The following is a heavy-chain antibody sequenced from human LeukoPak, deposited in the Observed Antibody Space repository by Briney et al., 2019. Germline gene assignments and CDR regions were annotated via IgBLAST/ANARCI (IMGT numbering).Heavy chain of an antibody. CDR1: GGSFSGYY. CDR2: IYHSGST. J-gene: IGHJ6*03. V-gene: IGHV4-34*01. Sequence: SETLSLTCAVYGGSFSGYYWSWIRQPPGKGLEWIGEIYHSGSTNYNPSLKSRVTISVDTSKNQFSLKLSSVTATDTAVYYCARGDDNQGAGSTHYYYYYMDVWGKGATVTVSS. CDR3: ARGDDNQGAGSTHYYYYYMDV. D-gene: IGHD3-10*01.